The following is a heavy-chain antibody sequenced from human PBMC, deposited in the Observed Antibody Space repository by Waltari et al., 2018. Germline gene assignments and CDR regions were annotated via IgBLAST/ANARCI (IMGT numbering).Heavy chain of an antibody. Sequence: QVQLQQWGAGLLKPSETLSLTCAVYGGSFSGYYWSWIRQPPGKGLEWIGEINHSGSTNYNPSLKSRVTISVGTSKNQFSLKLSSVTAADTAVYYCARIWEIRAAGGLYYYYMDVWGKGTTVTVSS. CDR3: ARIWEIRAAGGLYYYYMDV. CDR2: INHSGST. CDR1: GGSFSGYY. V-gene: IGHV4-34*01. J-gene: IGHJ6*03. D-gene: IGHD1-26*01.